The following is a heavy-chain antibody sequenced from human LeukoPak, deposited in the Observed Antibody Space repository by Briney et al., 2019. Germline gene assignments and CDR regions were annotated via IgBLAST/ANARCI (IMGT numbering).Heavy chain of an antibody. CDR2: IGTAGDT. V-gene: IGHV3-13*01. D-gene: IGHD3-10*01. CDR3: AREVPQLGAFDI. CDR1: GFTFSSYD. Sequence: GGSLRLSCAASGFTFSSYDMYWVRQPTGKGLEWVSAIGTAGDTYYPGSVKGRFTISRENAENSLYLQMNSLRAGDTAVYYCAREVPQLGAFDIWGQGTMVTVSS. J-gene: IGHJ3*02.